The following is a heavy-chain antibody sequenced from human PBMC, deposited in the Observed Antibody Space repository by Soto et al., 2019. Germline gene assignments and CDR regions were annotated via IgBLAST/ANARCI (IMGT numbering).Heavy chain of an antibody. Sequence: QVQLVQSGAEVKKPGSSVKVSCKASGGTFSSYAISWVRQAPGQGLEWMGGVIPIFGTANYAQKFQGRVTPIFRTTHYALKVQGRLTITADESTSTAYMELSSLRSEDTAVYYCANIAARPGHQLEDFDPWGQGTLVTVSS. D-gene: IGHD6-6*01. J-gene: IGHJ5*02. CDR3: ANIAARPGHQLEDFDP. V-gene: IGHV1-69*12. CDR1: GGTFSSYA. CDR2: VIPIFGTA.